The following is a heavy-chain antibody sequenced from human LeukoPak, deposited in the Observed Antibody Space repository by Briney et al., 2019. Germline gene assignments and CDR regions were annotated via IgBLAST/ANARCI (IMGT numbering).Heavy chain of an antibody. CDR1: GFTFSSYG. V-gene: IGHV3-33*01. Sequence: GGSLRLSCAASGFTFSSYGMHWVRQAPGKGLEWVAVIWFDGSDKYYADSVRGRFTISRDNSKNTLYLQMNSLRAEDTAVYYCARDRDWGCSYCSYWGQGTLVTVSS. CDR3: ARDRDWGCSYCSY. CDR2: IWFDGSDK. D-gene: IGHD7-27*01. J-gene: IGHJ4*02.